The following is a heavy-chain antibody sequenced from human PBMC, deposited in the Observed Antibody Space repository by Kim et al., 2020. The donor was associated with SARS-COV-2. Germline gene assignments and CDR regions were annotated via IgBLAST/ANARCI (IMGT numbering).Heavy chain of an antibody. CDR2: INAGNGNT. CDR1: GYTFTSYA. J-gene: IGHJ4*02. D-gene: IGHD2-15*01. V-gene: IGHV1-3*01. Sequence: ASVKVSCKASGYTFTSYAMHWVRQAPGQRLEWMGWINAGNGNTKYSQKFQGRVTITRDTSASTAYMELSSLRSEDTAVYYCARTCSGGSCYWYYFDYWGQGTLVTVSS. CDR3: ARTCSGGSCYWYYFDY.